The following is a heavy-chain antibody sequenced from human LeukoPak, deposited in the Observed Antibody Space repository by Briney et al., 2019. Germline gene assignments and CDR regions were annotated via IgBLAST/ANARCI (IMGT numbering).Heavy chain of an antibody. CDR3: ARDRRVQLWSPAGFDY. Sequence: PGGSLRLSCAASGFTFSSYEMNWVRQAPGKGLEWVSYISSSGSTIYYADSVKGRFTISRDNAKNSLYLQMNSLRAEDTAVYYCARDRRVQLWSPAGFDYWGQGTLVTVSS. D-gene: IGHD5-18*01. CDR1: GFTFSSYE. J-gene: IGHJ4*02. CDR2: ISSSGSTI. V-gene: IGHV3-48*03.